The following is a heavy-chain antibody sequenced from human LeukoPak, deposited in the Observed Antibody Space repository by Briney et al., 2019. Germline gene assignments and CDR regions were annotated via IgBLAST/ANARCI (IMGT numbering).Heavy chain of an antibody. Sequence: SETLSLTCTVSGASIITTNYYWGWIRPPPGKGLEWIGSISYSGNAYYNPSLRSRLSISMYASKNQFSLKVRSVTAADTAVYYCARNLGQTWGTVTTDLWYFDHWGQGTLVPVSS. V-gene: IGHV4-39*01. CDR3: ARNLGQTWGTVTTDLWYFDH. D-gene: IGHD4-11*01. CDR1: GASIITTNYY. J-gene: IGHJ4*02. CDR2: ISYSGNA.